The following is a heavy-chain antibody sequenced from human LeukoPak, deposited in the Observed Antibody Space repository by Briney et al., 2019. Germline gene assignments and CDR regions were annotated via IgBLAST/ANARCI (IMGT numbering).Heavy chain of an antibody. CDR3: ARFKGVTGFDY. CDR2: ISSSGKS. V-gene: IGHV4-39*01. CDR1: GRSISTTDFD. D-gene: IGHD1-14*01. Sequence: SETLSPTCAVSGRSISTTDFDWAWLRQPPGQGLEWIATISSSGKSYYNPYLIRRVTISVDTSKNQFSLDVTSVTAADTGLFYCARFKGVTGFDYWGRGILVIVS. J-gene: IGHJ4*02.